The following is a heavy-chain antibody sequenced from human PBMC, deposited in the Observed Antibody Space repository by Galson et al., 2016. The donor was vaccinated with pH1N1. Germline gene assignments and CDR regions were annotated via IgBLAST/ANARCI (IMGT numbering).Heavy chain of an antibody. V-gene: IGHV3-23*01. Sequence: SLRLSCAASGFTFSDYVMTWVRQAPGKGLEWVSAIFGSAAKTFYADSVMGRFTISRDNSKNTLYLQMNSLRVEDTAIYYCAKDHPSEGWPALDSWGQGTLVTV. CDR3: AKDHPSEGWPALDS. J-gene: IGHJ4*02. D-gene: IGHD2-15*01. CDR1: GFTFSDYV. CDR2: IFGSAAKT.